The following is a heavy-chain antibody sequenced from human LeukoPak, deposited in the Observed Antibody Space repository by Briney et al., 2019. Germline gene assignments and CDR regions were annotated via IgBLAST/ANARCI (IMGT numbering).Heavy chain of an antibody. V-gene: IGHV3-21*01. J-gene: IGHJ5*02. D-gene: IGHD2-15*01. CDR3: ARGLGYCSGGSCPNWFDP. CDR1: GFTFSSYS. CDR2: ISSSSSYI. Sequence: PGGSLRLSCAASGFTFSSYSMNWVRQAPGKGLEWVSSISSSSSYIYYADSVKGQFTISRDNAKNSLYLQMNSLRAEDTAVYYCARGLGYCSGGSCPNWFDPWGQGTLVTVSP.